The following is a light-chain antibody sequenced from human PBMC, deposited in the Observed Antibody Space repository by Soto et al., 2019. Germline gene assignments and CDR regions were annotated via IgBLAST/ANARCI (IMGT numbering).Light chain of an antibody. J-gene: IGKJ4*01. V-gene: IGKV3-11*01. CDR3: QQRSDWSRLT. Sequence: EIVLTQSPATRSFSPGERATLSSRPSKMVGRDLPWYQQRPGQAPRLLLFDASNRATDIPARFSGSGSGTDFTLTISSLEPEDFAVYYCQQRSDWSRLTFGGGTRVEVK. CDR2: DAS. CDR1: KMVGRD.